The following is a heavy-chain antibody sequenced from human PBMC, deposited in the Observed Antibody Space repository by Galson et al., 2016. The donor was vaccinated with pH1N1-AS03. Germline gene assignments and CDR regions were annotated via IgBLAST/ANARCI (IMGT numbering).Heavy chain of an antibody. V-gene: IGHV3-21*01. J-gene: IGHJ3*02. Sequence: SLRLSCAASGFTFSSYSMNWVRQAPGKGLEWVSSFSSSGNYKYYADSVKGRFTVSRDNAMNSLYLQMNSLRAEDTALYYCARSRSPDYYDSSTYRPDAFDIWGQGTMVTVSS. CDR1: GFTFSSYS. CDR3: ARSRSPDYYDSSTYRPDAFDI. D-gene: IGHD3-22*01. CDR2: FSSSGNYK.